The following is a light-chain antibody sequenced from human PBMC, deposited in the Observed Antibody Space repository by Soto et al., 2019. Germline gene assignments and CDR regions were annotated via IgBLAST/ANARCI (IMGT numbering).Light chain of an antibody. Sequence: QSVLTQPPSASATPGQGVAISCSGSSSNIRSNTVNWYQQLPGTAPKLLIYNNNQRPSGVPDRFSGSKSGTSASLAISGVQSEDEADYYCAAWDDSLNGFVVFGGGTQLTVL. CDR1: SSNIRSNT. CDR2: NNN. V-gene: IGLV1-44*01. J-gene: IGLJ2*01. CDR3: AAWDDSLNGFVV.